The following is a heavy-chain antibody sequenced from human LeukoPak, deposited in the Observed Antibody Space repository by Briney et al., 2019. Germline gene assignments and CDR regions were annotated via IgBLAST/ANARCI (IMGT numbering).Heavy chain of an antibody. CDR3: ARGSKGIVVVPAAPKKDYYYYMDV. J-gene: IGHJ6*03. V-gene: IGHV1-8*01. CDR1: GYTFTSYD. CDR2: MNPNSGNT. Sequence: ASVKVSCKASGYTFTSYDINWVRQATGQGLEWMGWMNPNSGNTSYAQKFQGRVTMTRNTSISTAYMELSSLRSEDTAVYYCARGSKGIVVVPAAPKKDYYYYMDVWGKGTTVTVSS. D-gene: IGHD2-2*01.